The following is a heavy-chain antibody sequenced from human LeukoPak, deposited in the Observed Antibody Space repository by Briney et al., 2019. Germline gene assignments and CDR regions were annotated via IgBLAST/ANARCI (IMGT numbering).Heavy chain of an antibody. J-gene: IGHJ4*02. Sequence: PSETLSLTCTVSGVSISSGSYYWSWIRQPAGKGLEWIGRIYTSGSTNYNPSLKSRVTISVDTSKNQFSLKLSSVTAADTAVYYCARERTSRYSSGWYRAFDYWGQGTLVTVSS. D-gene: IGHD6-19*01. CDR2: IYTSGST. V-gene: IGHV4-61*02. CDR3: ARERTSRYSSGWYRAFDY. CDR1: GVSISSGSYY.